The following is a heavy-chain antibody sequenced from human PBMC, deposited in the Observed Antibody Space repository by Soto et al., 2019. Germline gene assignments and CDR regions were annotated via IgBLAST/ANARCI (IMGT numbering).Heavy chain of an antibody. D-gene: IGHD1-26*01. CDR2: INAGNGNT. V-gene: IGHV1-3*01. J-gene: IGHJ4*01. Sequence: ASVKVSCKASGYTFTSYAIHWVRQAPGQRLEWMGWINAGNGNTKYSQKIQGRVTITRDTSASTVYMQMSSLTSEDTAVYYCARDDSGFSGSHYIDYFNYGGQ. CDR3: ARDDSGFSGSHYIDYFNY. CDR1: GYTFTSYA.